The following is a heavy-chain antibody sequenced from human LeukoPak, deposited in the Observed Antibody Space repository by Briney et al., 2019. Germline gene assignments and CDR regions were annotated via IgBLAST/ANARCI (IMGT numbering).Heavy chain of an antibody. CDR3: ARLYTSYYYGMDV. CDR2: IWYDGSNK. V-gene: IGHV3-33*01. Sequence: GGSLRLSCAASGSTFSSYGMHWVRQAPGKGLEWVAVIWYDGSNKYYADSVKGRFTISRDNSKNTLYLQMNSLRAEDTAVYYCARLYTSYYYGMDVWGQGTTVTVSS. CDR1: GSTFSSYG. J-gene: IGHJ6*02.